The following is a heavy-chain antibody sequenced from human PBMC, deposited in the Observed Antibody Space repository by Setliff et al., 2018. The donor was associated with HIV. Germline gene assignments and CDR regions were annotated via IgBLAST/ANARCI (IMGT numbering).Heavy chain of an antibody. CDR1: GYTFTSFY. CDR3: ARQLSNSLDH. J-gene: IGHJ4*02. Sequence: ASVKVSCKASGYTFTSFYLHWVRQAPGQGLEWMAIINPSGGSTSYAQKFQGRVTMTSDTSTSTVYMELSSLRSEDTAVYFCARQLSNSLDHWGQGTPVTVSS. D-gene: IGHD6-6*01. CDR2: INPSGGST. V-gene: IGHV1-46*01.